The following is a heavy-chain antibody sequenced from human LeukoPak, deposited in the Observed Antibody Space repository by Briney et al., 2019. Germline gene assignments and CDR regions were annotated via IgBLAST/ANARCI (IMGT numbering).Heavy chain of an antibody. Sequence: SETLSLTCTVSGGSISSSDYYWGWIRPPPGKGREGIVSINYSVSAHYNACLKSRITISVDTSKNQFSLKLSSLAAADTAVYYCARQRITFGGVISIFDYWGQGTLVTVSS. CDR2: INYSVSA. D-gene: IGHD3-16*02. CDR1: GGSISSSDYY. CDR3: ARQRITFGGVISIFDY. J-gene: IGHJ4*02. V-gene: IGHV4-39*01.